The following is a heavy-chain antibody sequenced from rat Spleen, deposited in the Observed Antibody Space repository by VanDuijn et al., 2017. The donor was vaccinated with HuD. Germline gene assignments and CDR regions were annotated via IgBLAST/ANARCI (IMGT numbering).Heavy chain of an antibody. Sequence: EVQLVESGGGLVQPGRSLKLSCAASGFTFSDYTMAWVRQAPKKGLEWVATIVYDGTRTYYRDSVKGRFTISRDNAKNIQYLQMDSLRSEDTATYYCARHGYTTDYLNWFAYWGQGTLVTVSS. J-gene: IGHJ3*01. CDR1: GFTFSDYT. D-gene: IGHD1-6*01. CDR3: ARHGYTTDYLNWFAY. V-gene: IGHV5S10*01. CDR2: IVYDGTRT.